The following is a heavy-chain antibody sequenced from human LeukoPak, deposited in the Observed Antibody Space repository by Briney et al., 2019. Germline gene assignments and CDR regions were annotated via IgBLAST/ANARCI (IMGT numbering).Heavy chain of an antibody. CDR3: ARDRRDYDFWSGVYYYGMAV. J-gene: IGHJ6*02. CDR2: ISAYNGNT. Sequence: ASVKVSCKASGYTFTGYGISWVRQAPGQGLEWMGWISAYNGNTNYAQKLQGRVTMTTDTSTSTAYMELRSLRSDDTAVYYCARDRRDYDFWSGVYYYGMAVWGQGTTVTVSS. D-gene: IGHD3-3*01. V-gene: IGHV1-18*01. CDR1: GYTFTGYG.